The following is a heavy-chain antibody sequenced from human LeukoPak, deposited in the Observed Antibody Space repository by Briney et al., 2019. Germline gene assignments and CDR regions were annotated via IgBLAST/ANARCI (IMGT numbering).Heavy chain of an antibody. CDR3: MRDAPGSNTGDY. J-gene: IGHJ4*02. CDR2: ISTSAGTM. Sequence: GGSLRLSCAASGFTVSSNYMNWVRQAPGKGLEWVSFISTSAGTMYYADSVKGRFTISRDNAKNSLYLQMSSLRAEDTAVYYCMRDAPGSNTGDYWGQGTLVTVSS. V-gene: IGHV3-48*03. D-gene: IGHD1-14*01. CDR1: GFTVSSNY.